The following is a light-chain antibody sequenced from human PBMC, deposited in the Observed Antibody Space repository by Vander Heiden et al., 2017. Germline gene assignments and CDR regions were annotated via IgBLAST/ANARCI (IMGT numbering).Light chain of an antibody. J-gene: IGLJ2*01. CDR3: QAWDSSIVV. Sequence: SSELTQPPSVSVSPGQTASITCSGDKLGDKYACWYQQKPGQSPVLVIYQDSKRPSGIPERFSGSNSGNTATLTISGTQAMDEADYYCQAWDSSIVVFGVGTKLTGL. V-gene: IGLV3-1*01. CDR1: KLGDKY. CDR2: QDS.